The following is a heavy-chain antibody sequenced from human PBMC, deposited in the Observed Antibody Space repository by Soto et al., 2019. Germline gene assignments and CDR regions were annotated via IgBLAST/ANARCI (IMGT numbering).Heavy chain of an antibody. CDR2: IYSGGIT. V-gene: IGHV3-53*01. D-gene: IGHD3-22*01. Sequence: DVQLVESGGGLIQPGGSLRLSCAASGFTVSSNYMSWVRQAAGKGLEWVAVIYSGGITFYADSLKSRFSISRDNTTNSMYLQMNSRRAEDTAVYYCARIPFYNSGTTFDHWGQGTLVTVSS. CDR3: ARIPFYNSGTTFDH. J-gene: IGHJ4*02. CDR1: GFTVSSNY.